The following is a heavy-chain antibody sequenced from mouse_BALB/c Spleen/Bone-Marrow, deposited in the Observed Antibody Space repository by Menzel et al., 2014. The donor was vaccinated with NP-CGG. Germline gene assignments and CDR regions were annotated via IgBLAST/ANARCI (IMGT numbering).Heavy chain of an antibody. D-gene: IGHD1-1*01. CDR2: IHYSGST. CDR1: GYSITSGYS. CDR3: APTTDIDYYAMDY. Sequence: VQLKESGPDLVKPSQSLSLTCTVTGYSITSGYSWHWIRQPPGNQPEWMGYIHYSGSTNYNPSLNSRISFTRDTSKNKFFLQLNSVTTEDTATYYCAPTTDIDYYAMDYWGQGTSVTVSS. V-gene: IGHV3-1*02. J-gene: IGHJ4*01.